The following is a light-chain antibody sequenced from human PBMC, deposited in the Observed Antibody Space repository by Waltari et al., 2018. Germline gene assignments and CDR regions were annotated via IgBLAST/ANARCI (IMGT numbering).Light chain of an antibody. V-gene: IGKV1-5*03. CDR2: KAS. CDR1: QSISSW. CDR3: QQYNSSPIT. Sequence: DIQLTQSPSTLSASVGDRVTITCRVSQSISSWLAWYQQKPGKAPKLLIYKASSLESGVPSRFSGSGSGTEFTLTISSLQPDDFATYYCQQYNSSPITFGQGTRLEIK. J-gene: IGKJ5*01.